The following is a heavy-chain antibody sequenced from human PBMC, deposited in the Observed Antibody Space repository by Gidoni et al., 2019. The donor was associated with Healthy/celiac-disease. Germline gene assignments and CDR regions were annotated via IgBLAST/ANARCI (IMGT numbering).Heavy chain of an antibody. J-gene: IGHJ6*02. V-gene: IGHV3-30-3*01. CDR3: ASIVVVIYYCMDV. CDR1: GFTFSSYA. Sequence: QVQLVESGGGVVQPGRSLRLACAASGFTFSSYARHCVRQAPGKGLGWVAAISYDGSNKYYVASVRGRFTIARDNSKNTLHLQMNSLRAEDTAVYYCASIVVVIYYCMDVWGQGTTVTVSS. D-gene: IGHD3-22*01. CDR2: ISYDGSNK.